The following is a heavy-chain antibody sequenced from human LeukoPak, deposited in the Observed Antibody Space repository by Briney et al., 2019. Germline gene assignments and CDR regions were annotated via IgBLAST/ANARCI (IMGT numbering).Heavy chain of an antibody. V-gene: IGHV1-3*03. Sequence: ASVKVSCKASGYTFTSYAMHWVRQALGQRLEWMGWINAGNGNTKYSQEFQGRVTITRDTSASTAYMELSSLRSEDMAVYYCARDRGAAAGTLRGYYYYYMDVWGKGTTVTVSS. CDR1: GYTFTSYA. D-gene: IGHD6-13*01. CDR3: ARDRGAAAGTLRGYYYYYMDV. J-gene: IGHJ6*03. CDR2: INAGNGNT.